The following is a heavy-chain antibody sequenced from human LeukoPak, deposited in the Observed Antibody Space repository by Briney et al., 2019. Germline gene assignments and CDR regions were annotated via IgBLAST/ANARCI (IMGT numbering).Heavy chain of an antibody. V-gene: IGHV4-4*02. CDR3: ARQGFTFDY. J-gene: IGHJ4*02. CDR1: GGSISSSNW. Sequence: SETLSLTCAVSGGSISSSNWWSWVRQPPGKGLEWIGEIYYSGSTNYNPSLKSRVTISVDTSKNQFSLKLSSVTAADTAVYYCARQGFTFDYWGQGTLVTVSS. CDR2: IYYSGST.